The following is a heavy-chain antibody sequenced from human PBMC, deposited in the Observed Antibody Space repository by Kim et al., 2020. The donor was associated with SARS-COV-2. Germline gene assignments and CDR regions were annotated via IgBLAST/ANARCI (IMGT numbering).Heavy chain of an antibody. Sequence: SETLSLTCAVSGGSLTGYYWSWIRQAPGKGMEWIGQISHSGDVDYNSSLKSRVTISVDTSKSQFSLTLNSVTAADTAVYFCARGHPMLVAIITSAFDYWGEGPLVTVYS. CDR1: GGSLTGYY. V-gene: IGHV4-34*01. CDR3: ARGHPMLVAIITSAFDY. CDR2: ISHSGDV. J-gene: IGHJ4*02. D-gene: IGHD3-22*01.